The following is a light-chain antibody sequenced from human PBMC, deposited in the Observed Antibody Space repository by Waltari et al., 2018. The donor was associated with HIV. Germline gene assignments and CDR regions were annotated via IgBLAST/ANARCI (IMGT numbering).Light chain of an antibody. Sequence: QAVVSQAPSLTASLGWKLTLTFPSSSGAVAPGHCSYWFQRRPGQAPKTLLYDTSNRHSWTPARFSGSLLGGKAALTLSGAQFEDEADYFCLLSFNGVVVFGGGTSLTVL. CDR1: SGAVAPGHC. CDR3: LLSFNGVVV. CDR2: DTS. V-gene: IGLV7-46*01. J-gene: IGLJ2*01.